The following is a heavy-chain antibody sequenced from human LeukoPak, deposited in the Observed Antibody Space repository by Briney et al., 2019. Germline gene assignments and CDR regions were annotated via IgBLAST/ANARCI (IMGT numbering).Heavy chain of an antibody. Sequence: SVKVSCKASGGTFSSYAISWVRQAPGQGLEWMGGIIPIFGTANYAQKFQGRVTMTRNTSISTAYMELSSLRSEDTAVYYCARGGSSFYSSGWYALEYGMDVWGQGTTVTVSS. V-gene: IGHV1-69*05. CDR1: GGTFSSYA. CDR3: ARGGSSFYSSGWYALEYGMDV. J-gene: IGHJ6*02. D-gene: IGHD6-19*01. CDR2: IIPIFGTA.